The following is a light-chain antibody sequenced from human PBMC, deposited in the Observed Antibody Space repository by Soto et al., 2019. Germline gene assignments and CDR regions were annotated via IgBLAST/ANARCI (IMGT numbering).Light chain of an antibody. Sequence: DIQITQSPSSLSSSVVDMVAIACRASQSISSYLNWYQQKPGKAPKLLIYAASSLQSGVPSRFSGSGSGTDFTLTISSLQPEDFATYYCQQSYSTPVTFGQGTKVDIK. CDR2: AAS. CDR1: QSISSY. V-gene: IGKV1-39*01. CDR3: QQSYSTPVT. J-gene: IGKJ1*01.